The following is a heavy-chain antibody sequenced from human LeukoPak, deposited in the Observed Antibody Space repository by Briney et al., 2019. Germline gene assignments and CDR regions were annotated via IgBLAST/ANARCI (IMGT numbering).Heavy chain of an antibody. V-gene: IGHV1-8*02. Sequence: ASVKVSCKASGYTFTSYDINWVRQATGQGLEWMGWMNPNSGNTDYAQKFQDRVTMTRNTSISTAYMELSSLRSEDTAVYYCARGELYDILTGYLLGAWFDPWGQGTLVTVSS. D-gene: IGHD3-9*01. CDR1: GYTFTSYD. CDR3: ARGELYDILTGYLLGAWFDP. J-gene: IGHJ5*02. CDR2: MNPNSGNT.